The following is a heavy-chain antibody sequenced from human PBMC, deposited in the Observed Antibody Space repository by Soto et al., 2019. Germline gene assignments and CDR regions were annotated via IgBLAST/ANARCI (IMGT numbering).Heavy chain of an antibody. CDR1: GFTFSSYA. CDR3: ARRGSGSYYAY. J-gene: IGHJ4*02. Sequence: EVQLLESGGGLVQPGGSLRLSCAASGFTFSSYAMRWVRQAPVKGLEWVSAISGSGGSTYYADSVKGRFTISRDNSKNTLYLQMNSLRAEDTAVYYCARRGSGSYYAYWGQGPLVPVSS. CDR2: ISGSGGST. V-gene: IGHV3-23*01. D-gene: IGHD1-26*01.